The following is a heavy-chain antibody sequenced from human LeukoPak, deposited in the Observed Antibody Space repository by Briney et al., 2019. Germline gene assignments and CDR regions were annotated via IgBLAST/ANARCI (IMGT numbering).Heavy chain of an antibody. CDR3: AKDCRGTFYYFDY. CDR1: GFTFDDYA. V-gene: IGHV3-9*03. J-gene: IGHJ4*02. D-gene: IGHD3-16*01. Sequence: GRSLRLSCAASGFTFDDYAMHWVRQAPGKGLEWVSGISWNSGSIGYADSVKGRFTISRDNAKNSLYLQMNSLRAEDMALYYCAKDCRGTFYYFDYWGQGXLVTVS. CDR2: ISWNSGSI.